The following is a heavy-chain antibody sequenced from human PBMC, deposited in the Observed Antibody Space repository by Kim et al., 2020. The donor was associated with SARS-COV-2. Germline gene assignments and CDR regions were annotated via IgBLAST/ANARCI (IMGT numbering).Heavy chain of an antibody. CDR1: GFTFGDYA. D-gene: IGHD6-13*01. CDR2: INWNSGSI. V-gene: IGHV3-9*01. Sequence: GGSLRLSCAASGFTFGDYAMHWVRQAPGKGLEWVSGINWNSGSIGYADSVKGRFTISRDNAKNSLYLQMNSLRAEDTALYYCAKDGKIAAAGTLDYWGQGTLVTVSS. J-gene: IGHJ4*02. CDR3: AKDGKIAAAGTLDY.